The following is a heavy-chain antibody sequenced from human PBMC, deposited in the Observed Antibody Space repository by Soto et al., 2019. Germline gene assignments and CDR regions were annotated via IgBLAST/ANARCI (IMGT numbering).Heavy chain of an antibody. D-gene: IGHD2-21*01. CDR3: AREELNCGGDCFVY. CDR2: IDSSGSGI. J-gene: IGHJ4*02. Sequence: PXESLRLSCVGSGFTFSDYEMNWVRQAQGKGLEWVSYIDSSGSGIYYADSMKGRFTTFRDNAKNSLYLQMNSLRGEDTAVYHCAREELNCGGDCFVYWGQGTPVTVSS. V-gene: IGHV3-48*03. CDR1: GFTFSDYE.